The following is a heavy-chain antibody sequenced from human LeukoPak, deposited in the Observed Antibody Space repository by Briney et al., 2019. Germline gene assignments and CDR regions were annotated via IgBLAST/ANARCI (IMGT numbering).Heavy chain of an antibody. CDR2: ISSSGSTI. CDR3: AKGWNGMDYGGGLDY. D-gene: IGHD4-23*01. Sequence: GGSLRLSCAASGFTFSSYEMNWVRQAPGKGLEWVSYISSSGSTIYYADSVKGRFTISRDNAKNSLYLQMTSLRAEDTALYYCAKGWNGMDYGGGLDYWGQGTLVTVSS. V-gene: IGHV3-48*03. CDR1: GFTFSSYE. J-gene: IGHJ4*02.